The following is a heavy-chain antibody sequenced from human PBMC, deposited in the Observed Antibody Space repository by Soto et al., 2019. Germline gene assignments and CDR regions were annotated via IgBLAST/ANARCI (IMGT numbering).Heavy chain of an antibody. CDR2: INHSGST. V-gene: IGHV4-34*01. D-gene: IGHD3-10*01. J-gene: IGHJ4*02. CDR3: ARGLSRRGAHNDY. CDR1: GGSFSGYY. Sequence: SETLSLTCAVYGGSFSGYYWSWIRQPPGKGLEWIGEINHSGSTNYNPSLKSRVTISVDTSKNQFSLKLSSVTAADTAVYYCARGLSRRGAHNDYWGQGTLVTVSS.